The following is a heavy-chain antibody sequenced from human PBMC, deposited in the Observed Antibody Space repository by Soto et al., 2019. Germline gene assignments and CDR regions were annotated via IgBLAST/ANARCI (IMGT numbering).Heavy chain of an antibody. J-gene: IGHJ4*02. D-gene: IGHD2-21*01. CDR2: ISYRGST. Sequence: PSETLSVTCNFSGTSIIAYYWTWIRQPPGKALEWIGYISYRGSTKYNPSLKSRVAISLDTSRNQFSLKLTPVTASDTAIYFCARDPELHGLDYWGQGTLVTVSS. CDR3: ARDPELHGLDY. V-gene: IGHV4-59*01. CDR1: GTSIIAYY.